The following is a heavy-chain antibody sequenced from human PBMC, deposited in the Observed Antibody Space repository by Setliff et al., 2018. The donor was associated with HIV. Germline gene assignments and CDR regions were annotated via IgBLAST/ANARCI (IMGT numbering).Heavy chain of an antibody. CDR1: GYTFTSYA. V-gene: IGHV7-4-1*02. Sequence: ASVKVSCKASGYTFTSYAMNWVRQAPGQGLERMGWINTNTGNPTYAQGFTGRFVFSLDTSVSTAYLQISSLKAEDTAVYYCARTLDPGITMIVPLDYWGQGTLVTVSS. D-gene: IGHD3-22*01. J-gene: IGHJ4*02. CDR3: ARTLDPGITMIVPLDY. CDR2: INTNTGNP.